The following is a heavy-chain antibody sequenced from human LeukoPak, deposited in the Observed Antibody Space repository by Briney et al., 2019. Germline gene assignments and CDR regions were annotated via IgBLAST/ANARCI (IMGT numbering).Heavy chain of an antibody. CDR1: GGTFSSYA. V-gene: IGHV1-69*04. Sequence: VASVKVSCKASGGTFSSYAISWVRQAPGQGLEWMGRIIPILGIANYAQKFQGRVTITADKSTSTAYMELSSLRSEDTAVYYCARVSPAGEMATGDYWGQGTLVTVSS. CDR2: IIPILGIA. CDR3: ARVSPAGEMATGDY. J-gene: IGHJ4*02. D-gene: IGHD5-24*01.